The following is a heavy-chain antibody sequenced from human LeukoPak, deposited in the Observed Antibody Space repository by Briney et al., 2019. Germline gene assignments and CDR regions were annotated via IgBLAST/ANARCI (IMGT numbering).Heavy chain of an antibody. J-gene: IGHJ6*03. CDR3: ARGGSSYYYYYMDV. V-gene: IGHV4-59*01. CDR1: GGSISSYY. CDR2: IYYSGST. Sequence: KASETLSLTCTVSGGSISSYYWSWIRQPPGKGLEWIGYIYYSGSTNYNPSLKSRVTISVDTSKNQFSLKLSSVTAADTAVYYCARGGSSYYYYYMDVWGKGTTVTVSS. D-gene: IGHD3-16*01.